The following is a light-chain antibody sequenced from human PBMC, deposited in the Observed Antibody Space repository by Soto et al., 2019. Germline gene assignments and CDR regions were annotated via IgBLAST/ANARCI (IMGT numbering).Light chain of an antibody. J-gene: IGKJ1*01. V-gene: IGKV1-5*01. Sequence: DIQMTQSPSTLSASVGARVTITCRASQSISSWLAWYQQKPGKAPKLLIYDASSLESGVPSRFSGTGSETECTLTITDLQADDPATYVCHQYKTYSTFGQGTKVDI. CDR3: HQYKTYST. CDR1: QSISSW. CDR2: DAS.